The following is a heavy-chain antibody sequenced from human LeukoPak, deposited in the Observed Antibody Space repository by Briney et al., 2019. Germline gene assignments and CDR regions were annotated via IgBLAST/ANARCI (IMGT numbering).Heavy chain of an antibody. D-gene: IGHD3-9*01. V-gene: IGHV1-18*01. Sequence: ASVKVSCKASGYTFTSYGISWVRQAPGQGLEWMGWISAYNGNTNYAQKLQGRVTMTTDTSTSTAYMELRSLRSDDTAVYYCARVGYFGWLPHYRDFDYWGQGTLVTVSS. CDR3: ARVGYFGWLPHYRDFDY. CDR1: GYTFTSYG. J-gene: IGHJ4*02. CDR2: ISAYNGNT.